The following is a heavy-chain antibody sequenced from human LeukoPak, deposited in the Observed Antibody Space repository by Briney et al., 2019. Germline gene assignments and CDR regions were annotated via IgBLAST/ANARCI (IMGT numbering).Heavy chain of an antibody. J-gene: IGHJ6*02. Sequence: ASVKVSCKASGGTFSSYAISWVRQAPGQGLEWMGRIIPILGIANYAQKFQGRVAITADKSTSTAYMELSGLRSEDTAVYYCARGAQFYYYGMDVWGQGTTVTVSS. CDR1: GGTFSSYA. CDR3: ARGAQFYYYGMDV. CDR2: IIPILGIA. V-gene: IGHV1-69*04.